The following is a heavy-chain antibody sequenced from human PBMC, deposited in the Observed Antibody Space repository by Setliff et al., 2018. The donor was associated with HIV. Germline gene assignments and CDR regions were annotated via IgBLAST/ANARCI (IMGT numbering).Heavy chain of an antibody. CDR2: INTNTGNP. J-gene: IGHJ3*01. CDR3: ARGGDLMQIWSRYPFDF. Sequence: ASVKVSCKASGYTFTSYAMNWVRQAPGQGLEWLGWINTNTGNPTYAQGFTRRFVFSLDASVRVAYLQITNLRPEDTAVYFCARGGDLMQIWSRYPFDFWGQGTVVT. V-gene: IGHV7-4-1*04. D-gene: IGHD3-10*01. CDR1: GYTFTSYA.